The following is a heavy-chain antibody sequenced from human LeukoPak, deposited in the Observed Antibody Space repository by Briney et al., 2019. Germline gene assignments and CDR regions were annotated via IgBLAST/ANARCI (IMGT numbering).Heavy chain of an antibody. D-gene: IGHD2-2*01. J-gene: IGHJ3*02. CDR1: GGSISSYY. CDR3: ARALRRTKDAFDI. V-gene: IGHV4-59*01. CDR2: IYYSGST. Sequence: SETLSLTCTVSGGSISSYYWSWIRQPPGKGLEWIGYIYYSGSTNYNPSLKSRVTISVDTSKNQFSLKLSSVTAADTAVYYCARALRRTKDAFDIWGQGTMVTVSS.